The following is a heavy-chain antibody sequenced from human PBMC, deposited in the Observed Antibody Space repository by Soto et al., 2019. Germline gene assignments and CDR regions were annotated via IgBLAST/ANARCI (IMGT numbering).Heavy chain of an antibody. CDR2: IYYSGST. V-gene: IGHV4-31*01. J-gene: IGHJ4*02. Sequence: QVQLQESGPGLVKPSQTLSLTCTVSGGSISSGGYYWSWIRQHPGKGLEWIGYIYYSGSTSYNPXLXTXXTISVDTSKNQFSLKLSSVTAADPAVYYCARGVIHWGQGTLVTVSS. CDR3: ARGVIH. D-gene: IGHD3-16*02. CDR1: GGSISSGGYY.